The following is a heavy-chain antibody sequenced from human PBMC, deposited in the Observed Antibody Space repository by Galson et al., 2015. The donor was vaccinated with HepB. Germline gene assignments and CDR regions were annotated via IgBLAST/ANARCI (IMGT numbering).Heavy chain of an antibody. D-gene: IGHD1-7*01. V-gene: IGHV1-46*01. CDR1: GYTFTSYY. CDR2: INPSGGST. Sequence: SVKVSCKASGYTFTSYYIHWVRQAPGQGLEWMGIINPSGGSTSFAQKFQGRVTMTRNTSTGTVYMDLRSLRSEDTAVYYCARAAQFLGNYDFWGQGTLVTVSS. CDR3: ARAAQFLGNYDF. J-gene: IGHJ4*02.